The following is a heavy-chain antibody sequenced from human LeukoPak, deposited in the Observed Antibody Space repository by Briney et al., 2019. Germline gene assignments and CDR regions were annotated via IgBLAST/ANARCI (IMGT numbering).Heavy chain of an antibody. CDR1: GFTFSSYA. CDR2: ISGSGGST. D-gene: IGHD1-26*01. Sequence: GGSLRLSCAASGFTFSSYAMIWVRQAPGKGLEWVSAISGSGGSTYYADSVKGRFTISRDNSKNTLYLQMNSLRAEDTAVYYCAKFGQYSGSWQFDYWGQGTLVTVSS. CDR3: AKFGQYSGSWQFDY. V-gene: IGHV3-23*01. J-gene: IGHJ4*02.